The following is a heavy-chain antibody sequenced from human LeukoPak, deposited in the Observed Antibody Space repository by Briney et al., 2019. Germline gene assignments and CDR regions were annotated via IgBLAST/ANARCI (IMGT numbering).Heavy chain of an antibody. D-gene: IGHD3-3*01. CDR1: GGSISSYY. CDR3: ASRSSIWSGYQDTLYYFDS. Sequence: SETLSLTCTVSGGSISSYYWSWIRQPPGKGLEWNGYIYYGGSTNYNPPLKSRVTTSVDTSKTQFSLKLSSVTAADTAVYYCASRSSIWSGYQDTLYYFDSWGQGTLVTVSS. J-gene: IGHJ4*02. V-gene: IGHV4-59*08. CDR2: IYYGGST.